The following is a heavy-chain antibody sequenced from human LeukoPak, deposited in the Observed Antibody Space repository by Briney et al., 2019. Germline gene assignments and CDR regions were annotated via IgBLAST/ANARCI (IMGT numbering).Heavy chain of an antibody. V-gene: IGHV4-39*01. CDR3: ARLPVYFGKGYFDS. CDR2: IYFGGST. CDR1: GGSINNRNYY. J-gene: IGHJ4*02. Sequence: PSETLSLTCSVSGGSINNRNYYWGWVRQPPGKELEWIGHIYFGGSTFYNPSLKSRLTMSIDTSKDQFSLNINSVAAADTAVYHCARLPVYFGKGYFDSWGRGTLVTVSS. D-gene: IGHD1-14*01.